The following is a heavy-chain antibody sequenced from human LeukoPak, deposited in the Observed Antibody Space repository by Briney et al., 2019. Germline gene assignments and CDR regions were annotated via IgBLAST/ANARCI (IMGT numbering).Heavy chain of an antibody. V-gene: IGHV3-7*01. CDR1: GFTFSSYW. CDR2: IKQDGSEA. J-gene: IGHJ5*02. CDR3: ARDQQYHRPAGWFDP. D-gene: IGHD1-14*01. Sequence: PGGSLRLSCAASGFTFSSYWMTWVRQAPGKGLEWVANIKQDGSEAYYVDSVKGRFTVSRDNAKNSLYLQLNSLGAEDTAVYYCARDQQYHRPAGWFDPWGQGTLVTVSS.